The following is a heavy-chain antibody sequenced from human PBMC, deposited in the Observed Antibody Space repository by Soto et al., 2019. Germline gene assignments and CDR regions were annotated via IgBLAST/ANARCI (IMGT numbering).Heavy chain of an antibody. D-gene: IGHD3-22*01. Sequence: ASVKVSCKASGYTFTSYAMHWVRQAPGQRLEWMGWINAGNGNTKYSQKFQGRVTITRDTSAGTAYMELSSLRSEDTAVYYCARTPYYDSSETVFDYWGQGTLVTVSS. CDR1: GYTFTSYA. V-gene: IGHV1-3*01. CDR3: ARTPYYDSSETVFDY. CDR2: INAGNGNT. J-gene: IGHJ4*02.